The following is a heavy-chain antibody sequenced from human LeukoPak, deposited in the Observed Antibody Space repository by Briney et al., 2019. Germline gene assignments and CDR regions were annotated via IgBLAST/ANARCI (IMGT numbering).Heavy chain of an antibody. CDR1: GGSISNYY. CDR2: MYNSGST. D-gene: IGHD5-24*01. J-gene: IGHJ4*02. CDR3: ARHGGGYSFDY. V-gene: IGHV4-59*08. Sequence: SETLSLTCSVSGGSISNYYWSWIRQPPGKGLEWIGCMYNSGSTNYNPSLKSRVTISEDTSKNQFSLKVTSVTAADTAVYYCARHGGGYSFDYWGQGTLVTVAS.